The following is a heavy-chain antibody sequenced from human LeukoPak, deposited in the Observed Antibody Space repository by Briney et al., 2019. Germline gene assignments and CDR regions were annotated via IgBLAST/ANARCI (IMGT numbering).Heavy chain of an antibody. CDR2: INPNSGGT. CDR3: AGDRIGWGEYGMDV. Sequence: ASVTVSCKASGYTFTGYYMHGVRQAPGQGREWMGWINPNSGGTNYAQKFQGRVTMTRDTSISTAYMELSRLRSDDTAVYYCAGDRIGWGEYGMDVWGQGTTVTVSS. D-gene: IGHD1-26*01. V-gene: IGHV1-2*02. J-gene: IGHJ6*02. CDR1: GYTFTGYY.